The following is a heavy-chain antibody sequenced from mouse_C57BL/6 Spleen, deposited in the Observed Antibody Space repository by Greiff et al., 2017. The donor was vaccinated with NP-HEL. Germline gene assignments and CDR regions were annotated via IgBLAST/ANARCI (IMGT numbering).Heavy chain of an antibody. CDR2: IWTGGGT. J-gene: IGHJ1*03. CDR3: ARKASYGSNYGGYFDV. D-gene: IGHD1-1*01. V-gene: IGHV2-9-1*01. CDR1: GFSLTSYA. Sequence: QVQLQQSGPGLVAPSQSLSITCTVSGFSLTSYAISWVRQPPGKGLEWLGLIWTGGGTSYISALKSRLIISKDNSKNQVFLKMNSLQTDDTAIYYCARKASYGSNYGGYFDVWGTGTTVTVSS.